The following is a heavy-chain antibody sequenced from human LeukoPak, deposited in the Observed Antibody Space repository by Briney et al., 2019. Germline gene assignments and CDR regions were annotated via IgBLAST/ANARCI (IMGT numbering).Heavy chain of an antibody. CDR2: ISYDGSNK. V-gene: IGHV3-30*04. J-gene: IGHJ6*02. CDR1: GFTFSSYA. D-gene: IGHD3-10*01. CDR3: ARGTYYYGSGSSIYGMDV. Sequence: PGGSLRLSCAASGFTFSSYAMHWVRQAPGKGLEWVAVISYDGSNKYYADSVKGRFTISRDNSKNTLYLQMNSLRAEDTAVYYCARGTYYYGSGSSIYGMDVWGQGTRSPSP.